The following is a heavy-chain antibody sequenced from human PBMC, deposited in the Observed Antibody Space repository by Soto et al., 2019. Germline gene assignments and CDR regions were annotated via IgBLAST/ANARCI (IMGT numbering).Heavy chain of an antibody. CDR1: GYTFTGYY. Sequence: APVKVSCKASGYTFTGYYMHWVRQAPGQGLEWMGWINPNSGGTNYAQKFQGRVTMTRDTSISTAYMELSRLRSDDTAVYYCAMVPLNWNPANFDYWCQGTLGTVS. D-gene: IGHD1-1*01. CDR2: INPNSGGT. V-gene: IGHV1-2*02. J-gene: IGHJ4*02. CDR3: AMVPLNWNPANFDY.